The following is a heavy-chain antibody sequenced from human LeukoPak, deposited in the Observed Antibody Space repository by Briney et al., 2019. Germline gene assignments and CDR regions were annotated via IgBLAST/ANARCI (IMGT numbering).Heavy chain of an antibody. D-gene: IGHD6-13*01. Sequence: ASVKVSCKASGYTFTSYYMHWVRQAPGQGLEWMGITNPSGGSTSYAQKFQGRVTMTRDTSTSTVYMELSSLRSEDTAVYYCARDRPADSSSWYTYYYYGMDVWGQGTTVTVSS. CDR3: ARDRPADSSSWYTYYYYGMDV. J-gene: IGHJ6*02. CDR1: GYTFTSYY. V-gene: IGHV1-46*01. CDR2: TNPSGGST.